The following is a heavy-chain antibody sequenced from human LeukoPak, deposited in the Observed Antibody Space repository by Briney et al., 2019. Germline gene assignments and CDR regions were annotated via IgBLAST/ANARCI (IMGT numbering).Heavy chain of an antibody. J-gene: IGHJ4*02. CDR3: AKDRYDGSGSYSFDY. CDR2: IRYDGSNK. D-gene: IGHD3-10*01. Sequence: GGSLRLSCAASGFTFSSYGMHWVRQAPGKGLEWVAFIRYDGSNKYYADSVKGRFTISRDNSKNTLYLQMNSLRAEDTAVYYCAKDRYDGSGSYSFDYWGQGTLVTVSS. CDR1: GFTFSSYG. V-gene: IGHV3-30*02.